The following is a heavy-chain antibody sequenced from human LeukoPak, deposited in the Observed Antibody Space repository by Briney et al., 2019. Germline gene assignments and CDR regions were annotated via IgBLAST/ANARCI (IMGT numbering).Heavy chain of an antibody. CDR1: GFTFDDYG. D-gene: IGHD3-22*01. CDR3: ARDQGDSSGYYGTGFDY. V-gene: IGHV3-20*04. J-gene: IGHJ4*02. CDR2: IHWNGGST. Sequence: PGGSLRLSCAASGFTFDDYGMSWVRQAPGKGLEWVAGIHWNGGSTGYVDSVKGRFTISRDNAKNSLYLQMNSLRAEDTALYYCARDQGDSSGYYGTGFDYWGQGTLVTVSS.